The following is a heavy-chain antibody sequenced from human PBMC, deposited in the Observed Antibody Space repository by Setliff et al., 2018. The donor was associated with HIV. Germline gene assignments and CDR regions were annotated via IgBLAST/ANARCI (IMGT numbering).Heavy chain of an antibody. V-gene: IGHV4-61*02. CDR3: ARDRSDYYNLPGYFDH. D-gene: IGHD3-3*01. CDR1: GGSISSGNYY. CDR2: IYTSGST. Sequence: SETLSLTCTVSGGSISSGNYYWSWIRQPAGKGLEWIGRIYTSGSTNYNPSLKSRVTISLDTSRNQFSLKLSSVTAADTAVYYCARDRSDYYNLPGYFDHWGQGTPVTVSS. J-gene: IGHJ4*02.